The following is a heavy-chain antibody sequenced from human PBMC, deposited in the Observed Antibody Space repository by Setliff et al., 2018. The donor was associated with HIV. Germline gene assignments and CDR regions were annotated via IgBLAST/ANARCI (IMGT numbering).Heavy chain of an antibody. CDR2: IIPIFGTA. Sequence: GASVKVSCKTSGDTLSSYAITWVRQAPGQGLEWMGRIIPIFGTADYAQKLQGRVTLTADESTSIAYMELNSLRFEDTAVYYCARVGEMATIGYSYYYMDVWGKGTTVTVSS. V-gene: IGHV1-69*13. CDR1: GDTLSSYA. CDR3: ARVGEMATIGYSYYYMDV. J-gene: IGHJ6*03. D-gene: IGHD5-12*01.